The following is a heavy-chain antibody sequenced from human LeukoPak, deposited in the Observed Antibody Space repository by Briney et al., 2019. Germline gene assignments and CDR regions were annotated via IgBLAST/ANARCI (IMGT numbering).Heavy chain of an antibody. CDR1: GGSFSGYY. Sequence: PSETLSLTCAVHGGSFSGYYWSWIRQPPGKGLECIGEINHSGSTNYNPSLKSRVTISVDTSKNQFSLKLSSVTAADTAVYYCARGNVLLWFGESSRGLGFDSWGHGTLVTVSP. V-gene: IGHV4-34*01. J-gene: IGHJ4*01. CDR3: ARGNVLLWFGESSRGLGFDS. CDR2: INHSGST. D-gene: IGHD3-10*01.